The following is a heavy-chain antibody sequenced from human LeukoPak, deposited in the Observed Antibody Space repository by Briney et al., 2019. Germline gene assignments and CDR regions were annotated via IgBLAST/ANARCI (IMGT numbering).Heavy chain of an antibody. CDR2: INPYNGNT. D-gene: IGHD3-10*01. Sequence: ASVKVSCKASGYTFTSFGISWVRQAPGQGLEWMGWINPYNGNTNFAQKLQGRVTVTTDTSTSTAYMELRSLRSDDTAVYYCARDSQSSGNYYMDVWGKGTTVTVSS. V-gene: IGHV1-18*01. J-gene: IGHJ6*03. CDR3: ARDSQSSGNYYMDV. CDR1: GYTFTSFG.